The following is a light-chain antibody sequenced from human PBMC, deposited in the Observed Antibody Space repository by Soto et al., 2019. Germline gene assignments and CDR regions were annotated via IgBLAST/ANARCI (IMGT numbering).Light chain of an antibody. J-gene: IGKJ4*01. Sequence: EIVLTQSPGTLSLSPGKRATLSCRASQSVSNSYLAWYQQKPGQAPRLLISGASSRATGIPDRFSGSGSGTDFTLTISRLEPEDFAVYYCQQYGSSVLTFGGGTKVEIK. CDR3: QQYGSSVLT. CDR1: QSVSNSY. CDR2: GAS. V-gene: IGKV3-20*01.